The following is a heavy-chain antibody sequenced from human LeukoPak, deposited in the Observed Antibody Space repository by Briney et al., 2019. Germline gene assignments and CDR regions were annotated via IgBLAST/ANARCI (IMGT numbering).Heavy chain of an antibody. J-gene: IGHJ4*02. D-gene: IGHD5-12*01. CDR2: ISAYNGNT. CDR1: GYTFTSYG. Sequence: ASVNVSCKASGYTFTSYGISWVRQAPGQGLEWMGWISAYNGNTNYAQKLQGRVTITTDTSTSTAYMELRSLRSDDTAVYYCARVIVAGHPYDFDYWGQGTLVTVSS. V-gene: IGHV1-18*01. CDR3: ARVIVAGHPYDFDY.